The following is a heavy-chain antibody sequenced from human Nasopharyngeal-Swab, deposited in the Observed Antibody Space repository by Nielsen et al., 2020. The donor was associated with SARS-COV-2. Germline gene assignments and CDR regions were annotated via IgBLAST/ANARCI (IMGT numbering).Heavy chain of an antibody. D-gene: IGHD2-21*02. V-gene: IGHV1-18*01. CDR2: ISTYNGNT. J-gene: IGHJ4*02. CDR1: GYTFISYG. CDR3: ARDLGRSLVTYYFDY. Sequence: ASVKVSCKTSGYTFISYGISWLRQAPGQGLEWMGWISTYNGNTNYAQKCQGRLTMTTDTSTSTAYMELRSLRSDDTAVYYCARDLGRSLVTYYFDYWGQGTQVTVSS.